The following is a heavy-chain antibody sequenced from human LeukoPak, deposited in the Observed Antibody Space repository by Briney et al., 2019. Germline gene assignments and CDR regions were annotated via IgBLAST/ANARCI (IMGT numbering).Heavy chain of an antibody. CDR1: GGSISSSSYY. V-gene: IGHV4-39*07. CDR3: AREPFYGDYVAY. CDR2: IYYSGST. J-gene: IGHJ4*02. Sequence: SETLSLTCTVSGGSISSSSYYWGWIRQPPGKGLEWIGSIYYSGSTYYNPSLKSRVTISVDTSKNQFSLKLSSVTAADTAVYYCAREPFYGDYVAYWGQGTLVTVSS. D-gene: IGHD4-17*01.